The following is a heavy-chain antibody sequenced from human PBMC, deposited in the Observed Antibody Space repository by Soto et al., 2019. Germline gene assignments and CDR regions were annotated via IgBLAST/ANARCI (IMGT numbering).Heavy chain of an antibody. D-gene: IGHD4-17*01. CDR3: ARGWVDGDYDLRPFFDY. J-gene: IGHJ4*02. V-gene: IGHV1-69*02. CDR1: GGTFSSYT. CDR2: IIPILGIA. Sequence: QVQLVQSGAEVKKPGSSVKVSCKASGGTFSSYTISWVRQAPGQGLEWMGRIIPILGIANYAQKFQGRVTITADKSTSTAYMELSSLRSEDTAVYYCARGWVDGDYDLRPFFDYWGQGTLVTVSS.